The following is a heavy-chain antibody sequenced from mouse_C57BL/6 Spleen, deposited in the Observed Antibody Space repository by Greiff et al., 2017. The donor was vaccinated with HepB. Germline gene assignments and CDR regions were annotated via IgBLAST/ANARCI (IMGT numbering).Heavy chain of an antibody. D-gene: IGHD1-1*01. V-gene: IGHV1-53*01. CDR1: GYTFTSYW. CDR2: INPSNGGT. J-gene: IGHJ3*01. Sequence: QVQLQQPGTELVKPGASVKLSCKASGYTFTSYWMHWVKQRPGQGLEWIGNINPSNGGTNYNEKFKSKATLTVDKSAIKAYMQLSSLTSEDSAVYYCARRGYYGSSFAWFAYWGQGTLVTVSA. CDR3: ARRGYYGSSFAWFAY.